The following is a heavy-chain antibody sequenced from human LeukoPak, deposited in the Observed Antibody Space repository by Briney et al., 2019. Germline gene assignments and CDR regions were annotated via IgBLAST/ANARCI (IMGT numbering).Heavy chain of an antibody. V-gene: IGHV3-74*01. J-gene: IGHJ4*02. Sequence: PGGSLRLSCAASGFTFSSYWMHWVRQAPGKGLGWVSRINSDGSSTSYADSVKGRFTISRDNAKNTLYLQMNSLRAEDTAVYYCAREELLWFGEFPNHFDYWGQGTLVTVSS. CDR2: INSDGSST. CDR1: GFTFSSYW. D-gene: IGHD3-10*01. CDR3: AREELLWFGEFPNHFDY.